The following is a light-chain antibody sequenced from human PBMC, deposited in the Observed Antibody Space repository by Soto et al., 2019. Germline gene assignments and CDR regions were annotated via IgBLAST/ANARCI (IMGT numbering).Light chain of an antibody. CDR3: QQSYTTPWT. CDR1: QGISSY. J-gene: IGKJ1*01. Sequence: IQLTQSPSSLSASVGDRVTITCRASQGISSYLAWYQQKPGKAPKLLIYAASTLQSGVPSRFSGSGSGTDFTLTISSLQPEDFATYFCQQSYTTPWTFGLGTKVDIK. V-gene: IGKV1-9*01. CDR2: AAS.